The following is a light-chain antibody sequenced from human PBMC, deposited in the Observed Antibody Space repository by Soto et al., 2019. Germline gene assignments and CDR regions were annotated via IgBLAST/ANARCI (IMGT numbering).Light chain of an antibody. CDR2: DAS. J-gene: IGKJ4*01. Sequence: DIQMTQSPSTLPASVGDRVTITCRASQSISNWLAWYQQKPGKAPKLLIYDASNLETGVPSRFSGSGSGTDFTFTISSLQPEDIATYYCQQYDNLPLTFGGGTKVDI. CDR3: QQYDNLPLT. CDR1: QSISNW. V-gene: IGKV1-33*01.